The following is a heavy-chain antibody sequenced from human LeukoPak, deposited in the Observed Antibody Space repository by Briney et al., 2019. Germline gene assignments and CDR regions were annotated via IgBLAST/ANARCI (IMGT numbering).Heavy chain of an antibody. CDR3: ARGVGATTLYFDY. CDR1: GFTFSSYW. D-gene: IGHD1-26*01. CDR2: IKKDGSEK. Sequence: GGSLRLSCAASGFTFSSYWMSWVRQAPGKGLEWVANIKKDGSEKYYVDSVKGRFTISRDNAKNSLYLQMNSLRAEDTAVYYCARGVGATTLYFDYWGQGTLVTVSS. J-gene: IGHJ4*02. V-gene: IGHV3-7*01.